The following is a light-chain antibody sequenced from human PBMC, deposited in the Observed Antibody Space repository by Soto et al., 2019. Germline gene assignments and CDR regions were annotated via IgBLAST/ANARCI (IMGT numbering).Light chain of an antibody. CDR3: QQYDNRLT. V-gene: IGKV1-33*01. CDR2: DAS. CDR1: HDIRSY. Sequence: PSVSGTPGQRVTITCQASHDIRSYLNWYHQKPGKAPKLLIYDASNLETGVPSRFGGSGSGTDYTFTISSLQPEDIGTYYCQQYDNRLTFGGGTKVDIK. J-gene: IGKJ4*01.